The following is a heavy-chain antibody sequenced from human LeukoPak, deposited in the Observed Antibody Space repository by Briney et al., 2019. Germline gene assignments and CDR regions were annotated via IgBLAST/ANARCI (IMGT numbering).Heavy chain of an antibody. J-gene: IGHJ4*02. D-gene: IGHD5-12*01. CDR1: GFTFDDYA. V-gene: IGHV3-9*01. CDR2: ISWNSGSI. Sequence: PGGSLRLSCAASGFTFDDYAMHWVRQAPGKGLEWVSGISWNSGSIGYADPVKGRFTISRDNAKNSLYLQMNSLRAEDTALYYCAKGPYSGYDSPGDYFDYWGQGTLVTVSS. CDR3: AKGPYSGYDSPGDYFDY.